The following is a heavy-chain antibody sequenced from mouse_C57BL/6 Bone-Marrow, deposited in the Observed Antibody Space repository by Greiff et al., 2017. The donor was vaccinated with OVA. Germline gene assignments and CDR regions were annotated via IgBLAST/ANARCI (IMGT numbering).Heavy chain of an antibody. CDR2: IWWDDAK. CDR1: GFSLSTFGMG. CDR3: ARMIYDYDPSFAY. J-gene: IGHJ3*01. D-gene: IGHD2-4*01. Sequence: QVTLKVSGPGILQPSQTLSLTCSFSGFSLSTFGMGVGWIRQPSGKGLVWLAHIWWDDAKYYNPALKSRPSTFKDTSKNQVLLKIANVDTADTATYYCARMIYDYDPSFAYWGQGTLVTVSA. V-gene: IGHV8-8*01.